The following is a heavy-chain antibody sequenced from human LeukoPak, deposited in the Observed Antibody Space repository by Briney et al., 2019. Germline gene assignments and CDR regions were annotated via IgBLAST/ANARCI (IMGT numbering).Heavy chain of an antibody. V-gene: IGHV4-59*12. CDR3: ARDTYYYDSSGHDAFDI. Sequence: TSETLSLTCTVSGGSISSYYWSWIRQPPGKGLEWIGYIYYSGSTNYNPSLKSRVTISVDKSKNQFSLKLSSVTAADTAVYYCARDTYYYDSSGHDAFDIWGQGTMVTVSS. D-gene: IGHD3-22*01. J-gene: IGHJ3*02. CDR1: GGSISSYY. CDR2: IYYSGST.